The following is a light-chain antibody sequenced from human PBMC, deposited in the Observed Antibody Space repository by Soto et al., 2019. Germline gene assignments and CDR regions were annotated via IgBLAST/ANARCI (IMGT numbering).Light chain of an antibody. V-gene: IGKV3-11*01. CDR2: DAS. CDR1: QSVSSY. Sequence: EIVLTQSPATLSLSPGERATHSCRASQSVSSYLAWYQQKPGQAPRPLIYDASNRATGIPARFSGSGSGTDFTLTISSLEPEDFAVYYCQQRSNWRITFGQGTRLEIK. J-gene: IGKJ5*01. CDR3: QQRSNWRIT.